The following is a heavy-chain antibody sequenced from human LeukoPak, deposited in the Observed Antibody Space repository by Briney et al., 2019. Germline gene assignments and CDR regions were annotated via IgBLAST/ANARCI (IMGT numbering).Heavy chain of an antibody. CDR1: GFTFSSYT. V-gene: IGHV3-21*01. J-gene: IGHJ4*02. CDR2: ISSSINYI. D-gene: IGHD1-14*01. Sequence: GGSLRLSCAASGFTFSSYTMSWVREAPGKGLEWAASISSSINYIYHADSIKGRFTISRDDAQNSVYLQMNSLKDEDTAVYYCARSRTSSPYDKNLNFWGQGTLVFVSS. CDR3: ARSRTSSPYDKNLNF.